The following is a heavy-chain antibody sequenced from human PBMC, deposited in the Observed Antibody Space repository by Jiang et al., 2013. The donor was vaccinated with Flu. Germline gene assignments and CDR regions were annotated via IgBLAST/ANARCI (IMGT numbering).Heavy chain of an antibody. Sequence: SPYYWTWVRQPPGKGLEWIGYIYYSGSTKYNPSLQSRVTISVDTPKNQFSLKLSSVTAADTAVYYCARVRSRRWLQPNGNWFDPWGQGTLVTVSS. J-gene: IGHJ5*02. D-gene: IGHD5-24*01. V-gene: IGHV4-59*01. CDR3: ARVRSRRWLQPNGNWFDP. CDR2: IYYSGST. CDR1: SPYY.